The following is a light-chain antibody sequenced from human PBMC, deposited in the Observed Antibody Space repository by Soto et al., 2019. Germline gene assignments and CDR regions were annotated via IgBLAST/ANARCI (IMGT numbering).Light chain of an antibody. CDR3: QQYCSSSTFT. Sequence: EIVLTQSPGTLSLSPGERATLSCRASQSVSSSYLAWYQQKPGQAPRLLIYGASSRATGIPDRFSGSGSGTDFTLTISRLEPEDFAVYYCQQYCSSSTFTFGPGTKVDIK. CDR1: QSVSSSY. CDR2: GAS. J-gene: IGKJ3*01. V-gene: IGKV3-20*01.